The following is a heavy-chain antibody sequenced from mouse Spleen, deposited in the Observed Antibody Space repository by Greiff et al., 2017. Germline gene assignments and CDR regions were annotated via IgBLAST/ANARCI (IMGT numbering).Heavy chain of an antibody. Sequence: QVQLKESGPELVKPGASVKLSCKASGYTFTSYDINWVKQRPGQGLEWIGCINPRGGSTKYNEKFKGKATLTVDTSSSTAYMELHSLISEDSAVXLCARFEITTGPPYWGQGTTLTVSS. V-gene: IGHV1-85*01. CDR2: INPRGGST. CDR3: ARFEITTGPPY. CDR1: GYTFTSYD. J-gene: IGHJ2*01. D-gene: IGHD2-4*01.